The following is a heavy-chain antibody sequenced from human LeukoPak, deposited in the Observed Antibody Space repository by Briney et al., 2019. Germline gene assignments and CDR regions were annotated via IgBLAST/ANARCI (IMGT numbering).Heavy chain of an antibody. CDR1: GYTFTSYD. J-gene: IGHJ3*02. V-gene: IGHV7-4-1*02. CDR3: ARATISSGHAFDI. CDR2: INTNTGNP. D-gene: IGHD3-22*01. Sequence: ASVKVSCKASGYTFTSYDIHWVRQAPGQGLEWMGWINTNTGNPTYAQGFTGRFVFSLDTSVSTTYLQISSLKAEDTAVYYCARATISSGHAFDIWGQGTMVTVSS.